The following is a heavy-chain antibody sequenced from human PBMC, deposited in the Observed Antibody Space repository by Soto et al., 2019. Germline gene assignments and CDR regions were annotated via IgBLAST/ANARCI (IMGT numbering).Heavy chain of an antibody. CDR2: IYHSGNT. Sequence: KPSETLSLTCSVSGGSISSGGYYWSWIRQLPGKDPEWIGYIYHSGNTYYNSSLKSRLTISVDTSKNQFSLKLTSVTAADTAVYYCARVGISSSDAFDIWGQGTMVTVSS. D-gene: IGHD6-6*01. CDR1: GGSISSGGYY. J-gene: IGHJ3*02. CDR3: ARVGISSSDAFDI. V-gene: IGHV4-31*03.